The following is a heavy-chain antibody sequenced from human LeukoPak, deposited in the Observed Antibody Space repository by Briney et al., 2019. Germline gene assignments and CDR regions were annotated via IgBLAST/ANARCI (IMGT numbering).Heavy chain of an antibody. D-gene: IGHD3-22*01. CDR3: VSLLYYFDSGNYYGGY. CDR1: GFIFSSYE. Sequence: GGSLRLSCVASGFIFSSYEINWVRQAPGKGLEWVSYISSNGYTKNYADSVKGRFTVSRDNAKNSLYLQMNSLRAEDTAIYYCVSLLYYFDSGNYYGGYWGQGILVTVSS. CDR2: ISSNGYTK. J-gene: IGHJ4*02. V-gene: IGHV3-48*03.